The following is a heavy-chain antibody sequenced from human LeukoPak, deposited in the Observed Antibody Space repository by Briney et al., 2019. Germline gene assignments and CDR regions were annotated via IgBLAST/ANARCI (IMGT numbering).Heavy chain of an antibody. V-gene: IGHV3-23*01. Sequence: PGGSLRLSCAASGFTFSNYAMAWVRQAPGKGVEWVSSIKKNGDSTHYADSVRGRFTISRDTSKSTLYLQMNSLRAEDSAVYYCATDPGSIDPFDFWGLGTLVTVSA. CDR2: IKKNGDST. CDR3: ATDPGSIDPFDF. J-gene: IGHJ4*02. D-gene: IGHD1/OR15-1a*01. CDR1: GFTFSNYA.